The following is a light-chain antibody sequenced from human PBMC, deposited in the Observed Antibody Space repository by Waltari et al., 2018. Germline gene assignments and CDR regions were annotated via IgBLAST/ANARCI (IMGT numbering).Light chain of an antibody. J-gene: IGKJ2*01. Sequence: DIKMTQSPSTLSASVGDSVTITCRANQPISYWLAWYQQKPGKAPRLLIYDASILESGVPSRFSGSASGTEFTLSINSLQPDDFATYYCQQYNSYSPYTFGQGTKLEIK. CDR2: DAS. CDR1: QPISYW. V-gene: IGKV1-5*01. CDR3: QQYNSYSPYT.